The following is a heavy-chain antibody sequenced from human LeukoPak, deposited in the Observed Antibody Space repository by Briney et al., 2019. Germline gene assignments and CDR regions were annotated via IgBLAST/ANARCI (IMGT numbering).Heavy chain of an antibody. Sequence: ASVKVSCKASGGTFSSYAISWVRQAPGQGLEWMGGIIPIFGTANYAQKFQGRVTITADESTSSAYMELSSLRSEDTAVYYCARSPGEYCSGGSCYSAPYYYYYGMDVWGQGTTVTVSS. CDR3: ARSPGEYCSGGSCYSAPYYYYYGMDV. CDR2: IIPIFGTA. CDR1: GGTFSSYA. D-gene: IGHD2-15*01. J-gene: IGHJ6*02. V-gene: IGHV1-69*13.